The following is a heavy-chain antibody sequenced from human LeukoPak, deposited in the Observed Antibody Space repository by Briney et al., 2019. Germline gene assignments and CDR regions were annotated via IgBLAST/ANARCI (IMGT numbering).Heavy chain of an antibody. CDR3: ARRNSAQRPPRTMDV. D-gene: IGHD6-25*01. Sequence: ASVRVSCKASEYTFTAHDINCVREATGQGVGWMGWMNPKSGNTGYAQKFQGRVTMTRNTSISTAYMELSSLRSEDTAVYYCARRNSAQRPPRTMDVWGQGTTVTVSS. CDR1: EYTFTAHD. J-gene: IGHJ6*02. CDR2: MNPKSGNT. V-gene: IGHV1-8*01.